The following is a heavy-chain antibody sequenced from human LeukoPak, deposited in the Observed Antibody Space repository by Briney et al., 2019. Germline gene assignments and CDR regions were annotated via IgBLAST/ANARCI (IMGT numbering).Heavy chain of an antibody. D-gene: IGHD5-12*01. CDR1: GFTFNTFW. J-gene: IGHJ4*02. CDR3: ARVEASGYDYGAFDY. CDR2: IKHDGSEK. Sequence: GGSLRLSCAASGFTFNTFWTSWVRQAPGKGLEWVANIKHDGSEKYYVDSVKGRFTISRDNAKNSLYLQMSSLRADDTAVYYCARVEASGYDYGAFDYWGQGTLVTVSS. V-gene: IGHV3-7*01.